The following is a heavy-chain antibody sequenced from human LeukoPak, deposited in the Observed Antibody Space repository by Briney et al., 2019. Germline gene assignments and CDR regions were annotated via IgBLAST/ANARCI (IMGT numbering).Heavy chain of an antibody. J-gene: IGHJ4*02. V-gene: IGHV1-3*01. D-gene: IGHD1-1*01. CDR2: INAGNDNT. CDR3: ARDIQLGGDRDY. CDR1: GYTFTSYA. Sequence: GASVKVSCKASGYTFTSYAMHWVRQAPGQRLEWMGWINAGNDNTKYSEKFQGRVTITRDTPASTVYMELSSLRSEDTAVYYCARDIQLGGDRDYWGQGTLVTVSS.